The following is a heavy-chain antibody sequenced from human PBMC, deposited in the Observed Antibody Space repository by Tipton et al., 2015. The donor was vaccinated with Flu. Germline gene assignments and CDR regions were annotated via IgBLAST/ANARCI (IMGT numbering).Heavy chain of an antibody. J-gene: IGHJ5*02. D-gene: IGHD2/OR15-2a*01. CDR1: GFTLSGSA. CDR2: IRSYLNDYAT. CDR3: TSFTFSRVDP. V-gene: IGHV3-73*01. Sequence: VQLVQSGGGVVQPGGSLKLSCAASGFTLSGSAVHWIRQASGKGPEWLGLIRSYLNDYATVYAGSVEGRFTISRDDSKNTAYLQMNSLKIEDTAMYYCTSFTFSRVDPWGQGTLVTVSS.